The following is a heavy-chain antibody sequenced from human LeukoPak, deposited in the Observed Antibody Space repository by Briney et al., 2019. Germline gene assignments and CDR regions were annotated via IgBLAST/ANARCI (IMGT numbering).Heavy chain of an antibody. D-gene: IGHD3-3*01. CDR3: ASWDYDFWSGYPKAFDY. CDR1: GGSFSGHY. V-gene: IGHV4-34*01. CDR2: INHSGST. Sequence: PSETLSLTCAVYGGSFSGHYWNWIRQPPGEGLEWIGEINHSGSTNYNPSLKSRVTISVDTSKNQFSLKLSSVTAADTAVYYCASWDYDFWSGYPKAFDYWGQGTLVTVSS. J-gene: IGHJ4*02.